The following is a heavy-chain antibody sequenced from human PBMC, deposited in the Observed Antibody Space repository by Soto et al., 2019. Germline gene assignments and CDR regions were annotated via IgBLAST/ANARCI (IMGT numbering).Heavy chain of an antibody. V-gene: IGHV3-21*01. CDR1: GFSFSSYS. CDR2: ISSKPNRSSYYI. J-gene: IGHJ4*02. Sequence: GGSLRLSCAASGFSFSSYSMNWLRQAPGKGLEWVSSISSKPNRSSYYIHYADSVKGRFTISRDNAKNTVSLQMNSLRVEDTGVYYCAKDSWYFDLWSQGSQVTVSS. CDR3: AKDSWYFDL. D-gene: IGHD6-13*01.